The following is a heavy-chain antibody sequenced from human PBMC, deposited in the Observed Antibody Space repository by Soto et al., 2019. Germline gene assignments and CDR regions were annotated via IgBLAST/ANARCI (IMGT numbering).Heavy chain of an antibody. CDR2: TNSAGSDT. CDR1: GFTFSSYW. Sequence: EVQLVESGGGLVQPGGSLRLSCAASGFTFSSYWMYWVRQAPGKGLVWVSRTNSAGSDTTYADSVKGRFTISRDNAKNTLYLQMNSLRAEDTAVYYCARDRGWSLFDYWGQGTLVTVSS. CDR3: ARDRGWSLFDY. D-gene: IGHD6-19*01. J-gene: IGHJ4*02. V-gene: IGHV3-74*01.